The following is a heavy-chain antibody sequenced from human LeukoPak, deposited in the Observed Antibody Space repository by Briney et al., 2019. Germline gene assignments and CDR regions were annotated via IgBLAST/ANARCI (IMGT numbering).Heavy chain of an antibody. CDR3: TTASSSWYLPPDY. D-gene: IGHD6-13*01. Sequence: GGSLRLSCAASGFTVSSNYMSWVRQAPGKGLEWVSVIYSGGSTYYADSVKGRFTISRDNSKNTLYLQMNSLRAEDTAVYYCTTASSSWYLPPDYWGQGTLVTVSS. V-gene: IGHV3-53*01. CDR2: IYSGGST. J-gene: IGHJ4*02. CDR1: GFTVSSNY.